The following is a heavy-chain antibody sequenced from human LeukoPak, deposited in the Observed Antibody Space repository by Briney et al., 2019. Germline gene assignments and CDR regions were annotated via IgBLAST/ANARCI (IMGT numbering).Heavy chain of an antibody. J-gene: IGHJ6*02. CDR2: ISSSSSYI. CDR1: GFTFSRYS. V-gene: IGHV3-21*01. CDR3: ARDLPRDYYYGMDV. Sequence: GGSLRLSCAASGFTFSRYSMNWVRQAPGKGLEWVSSISSSSSYIYHADSVKGRFTISRDNAKNSLYLQMNSLRAEDTAVYYCARDLPRDYYYGMDVWGQGTTVTVSS.